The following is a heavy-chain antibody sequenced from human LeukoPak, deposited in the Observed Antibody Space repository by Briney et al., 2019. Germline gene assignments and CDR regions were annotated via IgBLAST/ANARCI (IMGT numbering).Heavy chain of an antibody. CDR3: AKDRSRGWLAQYYFDY. J-gene: IGHJ4*02. Sequence: PGGSLRLSCAASGFTFSSYAMSWVRQAPGKGLEWVSAISGSGGSTYYADSVKGRFTISRDNSKNTPYLQMNSLRAEDTAVYYCAKDRSRGWLAQYYFDYWGQGTLVTVSS. CDR1: GFTFSSYA. CDR2: ISGSGGST. D-gene: IGHD6-19*01. V-gene: IGHV3-23*01.